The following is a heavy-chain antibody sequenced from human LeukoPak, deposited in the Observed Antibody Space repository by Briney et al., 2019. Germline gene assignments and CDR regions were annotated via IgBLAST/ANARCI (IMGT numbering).Heavy chain of an antibody. Sequence: PSETLSLTCAVSGGSISSSSYYWGWIRQPPGKGLEWIGSIYYSGSTYYNPSLKSRVTISVDTPKNQFSLKLSSVTAADTAVYYCARDASDSSSSGAWFYPWGQGTLVTVSS. V-gene: IGHV4-39*07. J-gene: IGHJ5*02. D-gene: IGHD6-6*01. CDR2: IYYSGST. CDR1: GGSISSSSYY. CDR3: ARDASDSSSSGAWFYP.